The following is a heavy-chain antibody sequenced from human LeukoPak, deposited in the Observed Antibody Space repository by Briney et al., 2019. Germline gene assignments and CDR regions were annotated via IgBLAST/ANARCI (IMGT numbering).Heavy chain of an antibody. V-gene: IGHV1-2*02. D-gene: IGHD3-22*01. CDR3: ARRSSPWLLLPYY. J-gene: IGHJ4*02. CDR1: GYTFTGYY. Sequence: ASVKVSCKASGYTFTGYYMHWVRQAPGQGLEWMGWINPNSGGTNYAQNFQGRVTMTRDTSISTAYMELGRLRSDDTAVYYCARRSSPWLLLPYYWGQGTLVTVSS. CDR2: INPNSGGT.